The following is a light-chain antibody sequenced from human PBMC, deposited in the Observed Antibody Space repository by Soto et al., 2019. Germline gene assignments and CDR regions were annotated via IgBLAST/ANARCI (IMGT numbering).Light chain of an antibody. CDR1: NIGSKN. CDR2: RDT. V-gene: IGLV3-9*01. Sequence: SYELTQPLSVSVALGQTARITCGGNNIGSKNVHWYQLNPGQAPVLVIYRDTNRPSGIPERFSGSNSGNTATLAIGGAQAGDDADYYCQVWDSSTVVFGGGTKLTVL. CDR3: QVWDSSTVV. J-gene: IGLJ3*02.